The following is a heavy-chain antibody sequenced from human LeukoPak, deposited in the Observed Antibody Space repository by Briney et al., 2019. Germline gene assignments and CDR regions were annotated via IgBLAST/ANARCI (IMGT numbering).Heavy chain of an antibody. Sequence: GGSLRLSCAASGFTFSSFDMHWVRQPTGQGLEWVSTIGTASDTYYPGSVEGRFTLSRDNAKNSLYLQMNSLTAGDTAVYYCARGPPRGKYYYMDVWGKGTAVTVSS. CDR1: GFTFSSFD. CDR2: IGTASDT. D-gene: IGHD1-1*01. J-gene: IGHJ6*03. V-gene: IGHV3-13*01. CDR3: ARGPPRGKYYYMDV.